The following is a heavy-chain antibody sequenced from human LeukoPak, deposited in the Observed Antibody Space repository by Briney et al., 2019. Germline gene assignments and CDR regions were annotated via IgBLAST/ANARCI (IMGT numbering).Heavy chain of an antibody. D-gene: IGHD2-21*02. Sequence: PGGSLRLSCAASGFTVSSNYMSWVRQAPGKGLEWVSVIYSGGGTDCADSVKGRFTISRDNSKNTLYLQMNSLRAEDTAVYYCARAVGVTAIHNAFDIWGQGTMVTVSS. J-gene: IGHJ3*02. CDR2: IYSGGGT. CDR3: ARAVGVTAIHNAFDI. V-gene: IGHV3-66*02. CDR1: GFTVSSNY.